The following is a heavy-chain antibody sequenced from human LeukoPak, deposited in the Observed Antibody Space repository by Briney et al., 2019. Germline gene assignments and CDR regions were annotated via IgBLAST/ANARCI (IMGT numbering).Heavy chain of an antibody. CDR1: GGSISSYY. V-gene: IGHV4-59*01. D-gene: IGHD6-19*01. CDR2: VYYNGST. CDR3: ARGLGSGWPFDY. J-gene: IGHJ4*02. Sequence: SETLSLTCTVSGGSISSYYWTWIRQPPGKGLEYIGYVYYNGSTNYNPSLKSRVTISVDTSKNQFSLKLTSITAADTAMYYCARGLGSGWPFDYWGQGTLVTVSS.